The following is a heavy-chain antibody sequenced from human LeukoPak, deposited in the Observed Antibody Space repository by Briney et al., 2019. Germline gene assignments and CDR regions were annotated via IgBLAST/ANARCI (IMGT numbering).Heavy chain of an antibody. CDR1: GYTFTSYG. V-gene: IGHV1-18*01. J-gene: IGHJ4*02. D-gene: IGHD6-13*01. Sequence: ASVKVSCKASGYTFTSYGISWVRQAPGQGLGQGLEWMGWISGYNGNTNSVQKLQGRVTMTRDTSTSTAYMELRSLRSDDTAVYYCARDRYSSSWYWWMGDYWGQGTLVTVSS. CDR3: ARDRYSSSWYWWMGDY. CDR2: ISGYNGNT.